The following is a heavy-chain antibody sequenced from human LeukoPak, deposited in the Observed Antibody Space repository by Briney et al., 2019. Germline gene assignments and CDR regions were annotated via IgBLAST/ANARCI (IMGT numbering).Heavy chain of an antibody. V-gene: IGHV4-61*01. CDR2: IYFSGST. Sequence: SETLSLTCTVSGGSVSSGSYYWSWIRQPPGKGLEWIGYIYFSGSTTYNPSLNSRVTISVDTSKNKFSLKLSSVTAADTAVYCCARVPISTTARGYFDYWGQGTLVTVSS. CDR1: GGSVSSGSYY. CDR3: ARVPISTTARGYFDY. D-gene: IGHD4-17*01. J-gene: IGHJ4*02.